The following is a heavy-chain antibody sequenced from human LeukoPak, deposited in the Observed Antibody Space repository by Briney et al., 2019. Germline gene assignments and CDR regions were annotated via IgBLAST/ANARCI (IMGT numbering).Heavy chain of an antibody. V-gene: IGHV3-7*01. CDR3: AREGDAVLLWFGELHMDV. CDR2: IKQDGSEK. J-gene: IGHJ6*03. D-gene: IGHD3-10*01. Sequence: GGSLRLSCAASGFTFSSYWMSWVRQAPGKGLEWVANIKQDGSEKYYVDSVKGRFTISRDNAKNSQYLQMNSLRAEDTAVYYCAREGDAVLLWFGELHMDVWGKGTTVTVSS. CDR1: GFTFSSYW.